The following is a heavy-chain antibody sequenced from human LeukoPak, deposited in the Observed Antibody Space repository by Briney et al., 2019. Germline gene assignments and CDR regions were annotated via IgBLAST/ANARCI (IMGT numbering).Heavy chain of an antibody. D-gene: IGHD3-3*01. CDR3: ARSEDGFYRGWFDH. V-gene: IGHV1-69*05. J-gene: IGHJ5*02. Sequence: ASVKVSCKASGGTFSSYAISWVRQAPGQGLEWMGGIIPIFGTANYAQKFQGRVTITTDGSTSTAYMELSSLRSEDTAVYYCARSEDGFYRGWFDHWGQGTLVTVSS. CDR1: GGTFSSYA. CDR2: IIPIFGTA.